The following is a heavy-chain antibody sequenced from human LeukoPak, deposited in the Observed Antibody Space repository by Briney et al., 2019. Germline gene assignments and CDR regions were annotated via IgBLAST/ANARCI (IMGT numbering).Heavy chain of an antibody. CDR2: IYESGNT. Sequence: PSETLSLTCTVSGGSISSSSYYWGWIRQPPGKGLEWIGSIYESGNTYYNPSLKSRVAISVDTSKNQFSLKLSSVTAADTAVYYCATHSSYRWSGGMDVWGQGTTVTVSS. CDR3: ATHSSYRWSGGMDV. V-gene: IGHV4-39*01. D-gene: IGHD3-10*01. J-gene: IGHJ6*02. CDR1: GGSISSSSYY.